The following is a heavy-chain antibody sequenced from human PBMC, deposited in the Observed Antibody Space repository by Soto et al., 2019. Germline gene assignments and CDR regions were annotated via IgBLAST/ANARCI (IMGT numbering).Heavy chain of an antibody. J-gene: IGHJ6*02. CDR2: ISYDGTNK. CDR3: AKDLQSYGDYDYYFYGMDV. CDR1: GFTFSTYG. Sequence: QVQLVDSGGGAVQPGRSLTISCAASGFTFSTYGMHWVRQPPGKGMEWVAVISYDGTNKFYSDSVKGRFTISRDNFKNTLTLQMNSLRADDTAVYSCAKDLQSYGDYDYYFYGMDVWGLGTRVTVSS. V-gene: IGHV3-30*18. D-gene: IGHD4-17*01.